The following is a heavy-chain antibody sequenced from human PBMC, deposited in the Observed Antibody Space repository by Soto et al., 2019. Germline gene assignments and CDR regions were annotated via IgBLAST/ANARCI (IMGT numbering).Heavy chain of an antibody. Sequence: SETLSLTCTVSGASVTGTSYWSWIRQPAGKGLEWIGRFSLSGTTNYNPSLRSRVTMSADVSKNQFSLRLTSVTAADTALYYCARGMTPPGAPAWYYFDSWGQGTLVTVSS. J-gene: IGHJ4*02. CDR3: ARGMTPPGAPAWYYFDS. CDR1: GASVTGTSY. CDR2: FSLSGTT. V-gene: IGHV4-4*07. D-gene: IGHD2-8*02.